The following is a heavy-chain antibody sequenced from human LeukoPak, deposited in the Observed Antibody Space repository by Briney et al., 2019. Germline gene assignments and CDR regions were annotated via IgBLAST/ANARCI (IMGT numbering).Heavy chain of an antibody. J-gene: IGHJ6*03. CDR3: ASGISNYYYMDV. CDR2: IYYSGRT. CDR1: GGPISSYY. D-gene: IGHD3-3*01. Sequence: PSETLSLTCTVSGGPISSYYWSWIRQPPGKGLEWIGYIYYSGRTNYNPSLKSRVTMSVDTSKNQFSLKLSSVTAADTAVYYCASGISNYYYMDVWGGGTTVSISS. V-gene: IGHV4-59*01.